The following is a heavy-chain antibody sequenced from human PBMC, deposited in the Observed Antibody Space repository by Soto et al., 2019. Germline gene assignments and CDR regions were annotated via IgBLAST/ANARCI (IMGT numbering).Heavy chain of an antibody. CDR3: ASRYCSGGSCGPFDY. Sequence: EVQLVESGGGLVQPGGTLRLSCAASGFTFSSYWMHWVRQAPGKGLVWVSRINSDGSSTSYADSVKGRFTISRDNAKNTLYLQMNSLIAEDTAVYYCASRYCSGGSCGPFDYWGQGTLVTVSS. J-gene: IGHJ4*02. CDR1: GFTFSSYW. D-gene: IGHD2-15*01. V-gene: IGHV3-74*01. CDR2: INSDGSST.